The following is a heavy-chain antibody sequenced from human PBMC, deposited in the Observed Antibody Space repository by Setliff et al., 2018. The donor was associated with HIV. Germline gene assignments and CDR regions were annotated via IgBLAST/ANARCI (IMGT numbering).Heavy chain of an antibody. D-gene: IGHD3-9*01. V-gene: IGHV7-4-1*02. Sequence: ASVKVSCKASGYTFTSYAMNWVRQAPGQGLEWMGWINTNTGNPTYAQGFTGRFVFSLDTSVSTAYLQISSLKAEDTAVYYCARDYDQGILRYFDRYPDAFDIWGQGTMVTVSS. CDR3: ARDYDQGILRYFDRYPDAFDI. CDR2: INTNTGNP. CDR1: GYTFTSYA. J-gene: IGHJ3*02.